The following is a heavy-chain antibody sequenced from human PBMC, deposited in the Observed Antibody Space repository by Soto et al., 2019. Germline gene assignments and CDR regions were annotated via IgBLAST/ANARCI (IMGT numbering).Heavy chain of an antibody. CDR1: GYTFTSYA. J-gene: IGHJ4*02. V-gene: IGHV1-3*01. CDR2: INAGNGNT. Sequence: ASVKVSCTASGYTFTSYAMHWVRLAPGQRLEWMGWINAGNGNTKYSQKFQGRVTITRDTSASTAYMELSSLRSEDTAVYYCARGPGGPDGPGDYWGQGTLVTVSS. D-gene: IGHD2-15*01. CDR3: ARGPGGPDGPGDY.